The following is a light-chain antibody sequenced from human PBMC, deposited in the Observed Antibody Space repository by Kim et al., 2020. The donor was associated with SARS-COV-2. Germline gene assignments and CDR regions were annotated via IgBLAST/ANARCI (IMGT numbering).Light chain of an antibody. V-gene: IGLV3-1*01. J-gene: IGLJ2*01. CDR3: QAWDSRTVV. CDR2: ENS. CDR1: KLGEKY. Sequence: SYELTQPSSVSVSPGQTASITCSGDKLGEKYACWYQQKPGQSPVLVMYENSDRPSGIPERFSGSNSGNTATLTISGTQAMDEADYYCQAWDSRTVVFGGGTKVTVL.